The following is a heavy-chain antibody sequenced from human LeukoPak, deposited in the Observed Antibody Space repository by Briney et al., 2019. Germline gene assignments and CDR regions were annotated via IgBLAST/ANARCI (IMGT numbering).Heavy chain of an antibody. CDR2: IYTSGST. J-gene: IGHJ5*02. CDR3: ARGRDGYNWEDWFDP. D-gene: IGHD5-24*01. Sequence: SETLSLTCTVSGGSISSYYWSWIRQPAGKGLEWIGRIYTSGSTNYNPSLKSRVTMSVDTSKNQFSLKLSSVTAADTAVYYCARGRDGYNWEDWFDPWGQGTLVTVSS. V-gene: IGHV4-4*07. CDR1: GGSISSYY.